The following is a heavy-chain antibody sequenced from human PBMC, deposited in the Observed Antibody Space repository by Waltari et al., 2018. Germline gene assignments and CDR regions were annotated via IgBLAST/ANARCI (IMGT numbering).Heavy chain of an antibody. D-gene: IGHD6-19*01. CDR1: GFTFSSYW. V-gene: IGHV3-7*01. CDR2: IKQDGSEK. Sequence: EVQLVESGGGLVQPGGSLRLSCAASGFTFSSYWMSWVRQAPGKGLEWVANIKQDGSEKYYVDAVKARFTISRDNAKNSLYLQMNSLRAEDTAVYYCARNLPRYSSGWYHYWGQGTLVTVSS. J-gene: IGHJ4*02. CDR3: ARNLPRYSSGWYHY.